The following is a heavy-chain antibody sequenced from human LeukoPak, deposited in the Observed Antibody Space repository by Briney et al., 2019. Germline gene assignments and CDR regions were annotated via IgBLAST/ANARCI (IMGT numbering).Heavy chain of an antibody. CDR1: GFTFGRDW. CDR3: AKWDFFGDYFTFDP. D-gene: IGHD2/OR15-2a*01. CDR2: IKFDESET. Sequence: GGSLRLSCEASGFTFGRDWMSWVRQAPGNGLEWVATIKFDESETYYVDSVKGRFALSRDNGQNSLFLQMSSLRVEDTALYFCAKWDFFGDYFTFDPRGQGVLVIVSS. J-gene: IGHJ5*02. V-gene: IGHV3-7*01.